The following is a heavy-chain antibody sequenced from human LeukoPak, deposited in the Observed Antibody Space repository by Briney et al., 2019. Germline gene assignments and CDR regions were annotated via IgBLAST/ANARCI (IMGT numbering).Heavy chain of an antibody. CDR3: AKSTYYYDTFVNAFDF. V-gene: IGHV4-39*07. Sequence: SETLSLTCTVSGGSISSHYWGWIRQPPGKGLEWIGSIYYGGSTYYNASLRSRVTTSVDTSKNQFSLKLSSVTAADTAMYYCAKSTYYYDTFVNAFDFWGQGTVVTVSS. CDR2: IYYGGST. CDR1: GGSISSHY. J-gene: IGHJ3*01. D-gene: IGHD3-22*01.